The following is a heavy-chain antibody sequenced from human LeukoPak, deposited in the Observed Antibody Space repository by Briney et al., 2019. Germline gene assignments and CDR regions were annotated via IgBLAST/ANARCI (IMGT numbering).Heavy chain of an antibody. Sequence: PSQTLSLTCTVSGGSISSGAYYWNWIRQHPGKGLGCIGYIYDSGSTYYDPSLKSRLTISLDTSNNQFSLRLSSVTAADTAVYYCARGHYYDSGEAFFDYWGQGALVTVSS. CDR3: ARGHYYDSGEAFFDY. V-gene: IGHV4-31*03. D-gene: IGHD3-10*01. J-gene: IGHJ4*02. CDR1: GGSISSGAYY. CDR2: IYDSGST.